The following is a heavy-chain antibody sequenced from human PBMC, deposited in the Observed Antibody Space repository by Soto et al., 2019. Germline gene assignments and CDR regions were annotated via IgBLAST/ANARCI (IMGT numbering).Heavy chain of an antibody. D-gene: IGHD2-21*02. Sequence: GGSLRLSLAASGFTFSSYGMHWVRQAPGKGLEGEAVISYDGSNKYYADSVKGRFTISRDNSKNTLYLQMNSLRAEDTTVYYCAKDSQVVVTASELDYWGQGTLVTVSS. V-gene: IGHV3-30*18. CDR1: GFTFSSYG. J-gene: IGHJ4*02. CDR3: AKDSQVVVTASELDY. CDR2: ISYDGSNK.